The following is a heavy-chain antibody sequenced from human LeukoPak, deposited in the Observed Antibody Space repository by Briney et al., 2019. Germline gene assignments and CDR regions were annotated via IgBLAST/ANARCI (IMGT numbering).Heavy chain of an antibody. J-gene: IGHJ4*02. Sequence: GGSLRLSCAASGFTFTTYSMNWVRQAPGKGLEWVALISFDGSNTYYADSVKGRFTFSRDNSKNTLYLQMNSLRAEDTAVYYCAKDRCRLGDCYFDYWGQGTLVTVSS. CDR2: ISFDGSNT. V-gene: IGHV3-30*18. CDR3: AKDRCRLGDCYFDY. D-gene: IGHD2-21*02. CDR1: GFTFTTYS.